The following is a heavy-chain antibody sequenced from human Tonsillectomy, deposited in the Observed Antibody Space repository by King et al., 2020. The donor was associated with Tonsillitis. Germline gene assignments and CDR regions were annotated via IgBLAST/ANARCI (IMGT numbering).Heavy chain of an antibody. J-gene: IGHJ6*02. V-gene: IGHV1-18*04. Sequence: VQLVQSGAEVKKPGASVKVSCKASGYTFTSYGISWVRQAPGQGLEWMGWISAYNGNTNYAQKLQGRVTMTTDTSTSTAYMELGSLRSDDTAVYYCAREWSTYCTKGVCDTRYYYYYGMDVWGQGTTVTVSS. CDR1: GYTFTSYG. CDR3: AREWSTYCTKGVCDTRYYYYYGMDV. D-gene: IGHD2-8*01. CDR2: ISAYNGNT.